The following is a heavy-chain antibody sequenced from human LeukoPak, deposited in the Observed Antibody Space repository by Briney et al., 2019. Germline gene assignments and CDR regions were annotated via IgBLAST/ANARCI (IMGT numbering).Heavy chain of an antibody. CDR2: IYYSGIFYSGST. CDR3: ARQFVKARPFDP. Sequence: PSETLSLTCTVSGGSISSSSYYWGWIRQSPGKGLEWIGSIYYSGIFYSGSTYYNPSLKSRVTESVDTSKNQFSLKLSSVTAADTAVYYCARQFVKARPFDPWGQGTLVTVSS. CDR1: GGSISSSSYY. J-gene: IGHJ5*02. V-gene: IGHV4-39*01. D-gene: IGHD3-16*02.